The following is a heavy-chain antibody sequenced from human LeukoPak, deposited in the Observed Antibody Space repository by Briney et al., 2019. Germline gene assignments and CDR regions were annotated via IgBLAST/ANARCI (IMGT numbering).Heavy chain of an antibody. D-gene: IGHD3-10*01. V-gene: IGHV3-43*02. J-gene: IGHJ6*02. Sequence: GGSLRLSCAASGFTFDDYAMHWGRQAPGKGLEWASLISGDGGSTYYADSVKGRFTISRDNSKNSLYLQMNSPRTEDTALYYCAKDIGELPTYYYYGMDVWGQGTTVTVSS. CDR1: GFTFDDYA. CDR2: ISGDGGST. CDR3: AKDIGELPTYYYYGMDV.